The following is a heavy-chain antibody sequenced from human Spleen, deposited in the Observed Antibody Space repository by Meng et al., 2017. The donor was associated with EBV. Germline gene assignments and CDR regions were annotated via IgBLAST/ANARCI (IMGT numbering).Heavy chain of an antibody. D-gene: IGHD5-24*01. Sequence: QGELGQSSAEVKKPGAYVKVSCKASGYTFNSYDINWVRQATGQGLEWMGWMNPNSSNTGYAQKFQGRVTMTRNTSISTAYMELSCLRSEDTAVYNCARGARRRDGYNIDYWGQGTLVTVSS. CDR1: GYTFNSYD. CDR3: ARGARRRDGYNIDY. J-gene: IGHJ4*02. V-gene: IGHV1-8*01. CDR2: MNPNSSNT.